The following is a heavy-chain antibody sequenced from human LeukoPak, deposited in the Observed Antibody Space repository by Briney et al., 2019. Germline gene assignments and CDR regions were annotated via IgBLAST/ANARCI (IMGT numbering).Heavy chain of an antibody. Sequence: SETLSLTCTVSGYSISSGYYWGWIRQPPGKGLEWIGSIYHSGSTYYNPSLKSRVTISVDTSKNQFSLKLSSVTAADTAVYYCARERYCGGDCYLQWFDPWGQGTPVTVSS. CDR2: IYHSGST. V-gene: IGHV4-38-2*02. CDR1: GYSISSGYY. D-gene: IGHD2-21*01. CDR3: ARERYCGGDCYLQWFDP. J-gene: IGHJ5*02.